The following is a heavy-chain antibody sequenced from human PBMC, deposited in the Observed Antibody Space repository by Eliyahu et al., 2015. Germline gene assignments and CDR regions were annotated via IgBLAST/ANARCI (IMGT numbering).Heavy chain of an antibody. V-gene: IGHV3-21*01. CDR3: ARVIDSNGIAVAGTYYYYYGMDV. CDR2: ISSSSSYI. CDR1: GXTFXXXX. D-gene: IGHD6-19*01. J-gene: IGHJ6*02. Sequence: VQLVESGGGLVKPGGSLRLSCXASGXTFXXXXMNWXRRAPGKGLEWVSSISSSSSYIYYADSVKGRFTISRDNAKNSLYLQMNSLRAEDTAVYYCARVIDSNGIAVAGTYYYYYGMDVWGQGTTVTVSS.